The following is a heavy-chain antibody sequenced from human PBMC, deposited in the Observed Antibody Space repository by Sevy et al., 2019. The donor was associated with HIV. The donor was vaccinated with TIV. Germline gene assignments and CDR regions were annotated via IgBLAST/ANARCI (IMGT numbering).Heavy chain of an antibody. CDR1: GFTFSSYW. CDR3: ATEGSYGDYDVFGYYGMDV. Sequence: GGSLRLSCVASGFTFSSYWMTWVRQAPGKGLEWVASIYQDGSKKHYVDSVKGRFSISRDNAKISLYLEKNCLRAEDTAVYYCATEGSYGDYDVFGYYGMDVWGQGTTVTVSS. D-gene: IGHD4-17*01. CDR2: IYQDGSKK. V-gene: IGHV3-7*04. J-gene: IGHJ6*02.